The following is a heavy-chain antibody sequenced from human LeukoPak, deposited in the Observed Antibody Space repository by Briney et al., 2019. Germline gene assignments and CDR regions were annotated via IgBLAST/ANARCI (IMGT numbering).Heavy chain of an antibody. D-gene: IGHD2-15*01. CDR2: IYTSGST. V-gene: IGHV4-4*07. J-gene: IGHJ4*02. CDR1: GGSISSYY. Sequence: TSETLSLTCTVSGGSISSYYWSWIRQPAGKGLEWIGRIYTSGSTNYNPSLKSPVTMSVDTSKNQFSLKLSSVTAADTAVYYCARDHCSGGSCYFPLDYWGQGTLVTVSS. CDR3: ARDHCSGGSCYFPLDY.